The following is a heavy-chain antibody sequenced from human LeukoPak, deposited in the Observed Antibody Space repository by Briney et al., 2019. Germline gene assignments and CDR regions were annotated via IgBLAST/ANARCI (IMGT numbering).Heavy chain of an antibody. Sequence: PGGSLRLSCAASGFTFSSYSMNWVRQAPGKGLEWVSSISSSSSYIYYADSVKGRFTISRDNAKNSLYLQMNSLRAEDTAVYYCSRAQAGIRYFDWLIDYWGQGTLVTVSS. J-gene: IGHJ4*02. D-gene: IGHD3-9*01. CDR1: GFTFSSYS. V-gene: IGHV3-21*01. CDR2: ISSSSSYI. CDR3: SRAQAGIRYFDWLIDY.